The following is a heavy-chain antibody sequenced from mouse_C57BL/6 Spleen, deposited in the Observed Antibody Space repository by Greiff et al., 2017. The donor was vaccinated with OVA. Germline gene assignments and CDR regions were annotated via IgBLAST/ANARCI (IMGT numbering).Heavy chain of an antibody. CDR1: GFTFSDYG. CDR2: ISSGSSTI. Sequence: EVQLVESGGGLVKPGGSLKLSCAASGFTFSDYGMHWVRQAPEKGLEWVAYISSGSSTIYYADTVKGRFTISRDNAKNTLFLQMTSLRSEDTARYYCAIVDYGGFAYWGQGTLVTVSA. CDR3: AIVDYGGFAY. D-gene: IGHD1-1*01. V-gene: IGHV5-17*01. J-gene: IGHJ3*01.